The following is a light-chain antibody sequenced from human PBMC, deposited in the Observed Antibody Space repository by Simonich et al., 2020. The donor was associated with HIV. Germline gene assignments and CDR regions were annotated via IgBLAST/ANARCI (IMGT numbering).Light chain of an antibody. CDR1: KSVSSY. CDR3: QQRSNWPPKFT. CDR2: DAS. V-gene: IGKV3-11*01. J-gene: IGKJ3*01. Sequence: EIVLTQSPATLSLSPGERATLSCRTSKSVSSYLAWYQQKPGQAPRLLIYDASNRATGIPARFSGSGSVTDFTLTISSLEPEDFAVYYCQQRSNWPPKFTFGPGTKVDIK.